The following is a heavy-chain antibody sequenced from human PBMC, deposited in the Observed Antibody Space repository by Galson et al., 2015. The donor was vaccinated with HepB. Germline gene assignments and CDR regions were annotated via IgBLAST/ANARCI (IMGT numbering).Heavy chain of an antibody. CDR2: ISSSSSYR. V-gene: IGHV3-21*01. D-gene: IGHD6-19*01. CDR1: GFTFSSYS. CDR3: ARDSLLHRVAGNRYGYYGMDV. J-gene: IGHJ6*02. Sequence: SLRLSCAASGFTFSSYSMNWVRQAPGKGLEWVSSISSSSSYRYYADSVKGRFTISRDNAKNSLYLQMNSLRAEDTAVYYCARDSLLHRVAGNRYGYYGMDVWGQGTTVTVSS.